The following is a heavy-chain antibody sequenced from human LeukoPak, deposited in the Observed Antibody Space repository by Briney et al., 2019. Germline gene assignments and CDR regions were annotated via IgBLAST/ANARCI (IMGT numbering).Heavy chain of an antibody. V-gene: IGHV4-59*12. Sequence: SETLSLTCTVSGGSISSYYWSWIRQPPGKGLEWIGYIYYSGSTYYNPSLKSRVTISVDTSKNQFSLKLSSVTAADTAVYYCARDYYDSSGYYYVVSVSRYFDLWGRGTLVTVSS. CDR1: GGSISSYY. CDR3: ARDYYDSSGYYYVVSVSRYFDL. J-gene: IGHJ2*01. CDR2: IYYSGST. D-gene: IGHD3-22*01.